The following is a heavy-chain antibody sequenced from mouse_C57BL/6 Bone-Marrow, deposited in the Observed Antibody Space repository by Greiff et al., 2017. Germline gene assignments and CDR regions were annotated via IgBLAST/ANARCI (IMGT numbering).Heavy chain of an antibody. D-gene: IGHD1-1*01. CDR2: IRNKANGYTT. V-gene: IGHV7-3*01. Sequence: EVMLVESGGGLVQPGGSPSLSCAASGFTFTDYYMSWVRQPPGKALEWLGFIRNKANGYTTEYSASVKGRFTISRDNSQSILYLQMNALRAEDSATYYCARYYYGSSPYYYAMDYWGQGTSVTVSS. J-gene: IGHJ4*01. CDR3: ARYYYGSSPYYYAMDY. CDR1: GFTFTDYY.